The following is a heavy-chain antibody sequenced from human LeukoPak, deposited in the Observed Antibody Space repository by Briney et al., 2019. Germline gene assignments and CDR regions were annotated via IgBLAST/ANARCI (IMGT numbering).Heavy chain of an antibody. CDR1: GFTFSSYS. Sequence: GGSLRLSCAASGFTFSSYSMNWVRQAPGKGLEWVSYISSSSSTIYYADSVKGRFTISRDNAKNSLYLQMNSLRDEDTAVYYCARDSYDSSGYYFIDYWGQGTLVTVSS. J-gene: IGHJ4*02. V-gene: IGHV3-48*02. CDR3: ARDSYDSSGYYFIDY. D-gene: IGHD3-22*01. CDR2: ISSSSSTI.